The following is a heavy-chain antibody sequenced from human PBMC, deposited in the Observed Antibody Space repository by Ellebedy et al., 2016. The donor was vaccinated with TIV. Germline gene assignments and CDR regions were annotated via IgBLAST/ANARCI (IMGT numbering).Heavy chain of an antibody. D-gene: IGHD2/OR15-2a*01. CDR3: TSPAVGHTTGCCRYYFDY. J-gene: IGHJ4*02. V-gene: IGHV3-23*01. Sequence: GESLKISCAASGFTFSVYSMNWVRQAPGKGLEWVAGTGVSGATTYYADSVKGRFTISRDNSRNTMSLQMNSLRAEDTAVYYCTSPAVGHTTGCCRYYFDYWGLGTLVTVSS. CDR1: GFTFSVYS. CDR2: TGVSGATT.